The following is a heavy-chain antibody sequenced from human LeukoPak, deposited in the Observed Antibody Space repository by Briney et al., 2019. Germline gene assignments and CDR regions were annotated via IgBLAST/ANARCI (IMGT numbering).Heavy chain of an antibody. CDR1: GFTFSSYA. J-gene: IGHJ4*02. CDR3: AKYRPRDGDFDY. V-gene: IGHV3-23*01. Sequence: GGALRLSCAASGFTFSSYATSWVRQAPGKGLEWVSAIRDSGSSTHYADSVKGRFTTSRDNSKNTLLLQMNSLRAEDTAIYYCAKYRPRDGDFDYWGQGTLVTVSS. D-gene: IGHD3-10*01. CDR2: IRDSGSST.